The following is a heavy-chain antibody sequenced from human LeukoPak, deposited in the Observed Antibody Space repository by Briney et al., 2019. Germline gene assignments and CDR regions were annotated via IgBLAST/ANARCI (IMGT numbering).Heavy chain of an antibody. J-gene: IGHJ4*02. D-gene: IGHD5-18*01. V-gene: IGHV4-61*02. CDR3: VREGQGYSYGNFDY. CDR1: SGSISSGSYY. Sequence: PSETLSLTXTVSSGSISSGSYYWSRIRQPAGKGLEWIGRIYTSGSTNYNPSLKSRVTISVDTSKNQFSLKLSSVTAADTAVYYCVREGQGYSYGNFDYWGQGTLVTVSS. CDR2: IYTSGST.